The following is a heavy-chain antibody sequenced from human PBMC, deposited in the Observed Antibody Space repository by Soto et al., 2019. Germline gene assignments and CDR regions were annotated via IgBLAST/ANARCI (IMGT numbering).Heavy chain of an antibody. CDR1: GASISTYY. J-gene: IGHJ5*02. V-gene: IGHV4-59*01. D-gene: IGHD2-15*01. CDR3: SRDLKEYCSDGKCNWFDP. CDR2: ISYSKST. Sequence: SETLSLTCTVSGASISTYYWSWIRQPPGKGLEWIGYISYSKSTNYNPSIKSRITISFDASKHEISQQVRAALAADAAVYYFSRDLKEYCSDGKCNWFDPWGQGTLVTVS.